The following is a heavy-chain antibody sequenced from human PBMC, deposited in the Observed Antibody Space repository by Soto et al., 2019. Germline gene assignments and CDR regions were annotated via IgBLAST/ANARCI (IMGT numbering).Heavy chain of an antibody. D-gene: IGHD2-15*01. CDR2: IYYSGST. CDR3: ARERETDLVVVAPNCFDT. CDR1: GGSISSGDYY. J-gene: IGHJ5*02. V-gene: IGHV4-30-4*01. Sequence: SETLSLTCTVSGGSISSGDYYWSWIRQPPGKGLEWIGYIYYSGSTYYNPSLKSRVTISVDTSKNQFSLKLSSVTAADTAVYYSARERETDLVVVAPNCFDTWGQGTLVTVSS.